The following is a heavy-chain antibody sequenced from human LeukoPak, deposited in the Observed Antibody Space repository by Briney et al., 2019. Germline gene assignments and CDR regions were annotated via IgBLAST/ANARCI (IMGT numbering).Heavy chain of an antibody. J-gene: IGHJ4*02. CDR3: ARGDREVTTFFDY. V-gene: IGHV1-69*01. D-gene: IGHD4-17*01. CDR2: IIPIFGTA. Sequence: GASVKVSCKASGGTFNSYAISWVRQAPGQGLEWMGGIIPIFGTANYAQKFQGRVTITADESTSTAYMELSSLRSEDTAVYYCARGDREVTTFFDYWGQGTLVTVSS. CDR1: GGTFNSYA.